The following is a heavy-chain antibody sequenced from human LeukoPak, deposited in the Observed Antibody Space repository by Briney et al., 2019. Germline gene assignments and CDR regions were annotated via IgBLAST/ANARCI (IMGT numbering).Heavy chain of an antibody. CDR3: ARDSAYSSGWYGRSVDY. CDR2: IYHSGST. J-gene: IGHJ4*02. Sequence: PSETLSLTCTVSGGSIGSGDYYWSWVRQPPGKGLEWIGEIYHSGSTNYNPSLKSRVTISVDKSKNQFSLKLSSVTAADTAVYYCARDSAYSSGWYGRSVDYWGQGTLVTVSS. V-gene: IGHV4-4*02. CDR1: GGSIGSGDYY. D-gene: IGHD6-19*01.